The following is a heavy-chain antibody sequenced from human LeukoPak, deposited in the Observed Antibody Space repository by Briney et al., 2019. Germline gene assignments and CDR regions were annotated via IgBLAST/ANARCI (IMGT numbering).Heavy chain of an antibody. CDR3: AREKMRRYSYGYAH. V-gene: IGHV4-39*07. Sequence: SETLSLTCTVSGGSISSGGYYWSWIRQPPGKGLEWIGEINHSGSTNYNSSLKSRVTISVDTSKNQFSLKVSSVTAADTAVYYCAREKMRRYSYGYAHWGQGTLVTVSS. D-gene: IGHD5-18*01. J-gene: IGHJ4*02. CDR1: GGSISSGGYY. CDR2: INHSGST.